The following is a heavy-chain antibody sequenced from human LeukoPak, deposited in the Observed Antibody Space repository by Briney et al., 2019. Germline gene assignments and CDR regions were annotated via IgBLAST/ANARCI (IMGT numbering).Heavy chain of an antibody. J-gene: IGHJ4*02. CDR3: TWSGSHFDY. V-gene: IGHV3-15*01. CDR2: IKSKTDGGTT. CDR1: GFTFSNAW. D-gene: IGHD1-26*01. Sequence: GGSLRLSCAAPGFTFSNAWMRWVRQAPGKGLEWVGLIKSKTDGGTTDYAAPVKGRFTISRDDSKNTLYLQMNSLKTEDTAVYYCTWSGSHFDYWGQGTLVTVSS.